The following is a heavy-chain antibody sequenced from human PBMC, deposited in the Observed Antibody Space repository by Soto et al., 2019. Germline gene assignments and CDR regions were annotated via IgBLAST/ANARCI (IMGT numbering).Heavy chain of an antibody. J-gene: IGHJ4*02. CDR2: IKQDGSEK. CDR1: GFTFSSYW. Sequence: GGSLRLSCAASGFTFSSYWMSWVRQAPGKGLEWVANIKQDGSEKYYVDSVKGRFTISRDNANNSLYLQMNGLRAEDTAVYYCASDMEYYYGSGTPGAVYWGQGTLVTVSS. CDR3: ASDMEYYYGSGTPGAVY. V-gene: IGHV3-7*01. D-gene: IGHD3-10*01.